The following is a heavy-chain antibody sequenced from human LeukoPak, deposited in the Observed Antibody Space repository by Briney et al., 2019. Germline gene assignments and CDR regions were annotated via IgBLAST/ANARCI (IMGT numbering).Heavy chain of an antibody. Sequence: GGSLRLSCAASGFTLDNYAMTWVRQAPGKGLEWVSGFSGRGQSTYYADSVKGRFTISRDNSKNTLYLQMNSLRAEDTAVYYCARDLRYCSSTSCYGPYYYYYGMDVWGQGTTVTVSS. V-gene: IGHV3-23*01. CDR1: GFTLDNYA. D-gene: IGHD2-2*01. CDR2: FSGRGQST. CDR3: ARDLRYCSSTSCYGPYYYYYGMDV. J-gene: IGHJ6*02.